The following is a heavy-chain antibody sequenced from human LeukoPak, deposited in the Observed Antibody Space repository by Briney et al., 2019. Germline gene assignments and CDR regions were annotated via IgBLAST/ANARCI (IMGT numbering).Heavy chain of an antibody. D-gene: IGHD5-12*01. CDR3: ARQGTIVAGTLGTTFYY. J-gene: IGHJ4*02. CDR2: IYPGDYDT. Sequence: GESLKISCKASGYSFTNYWIGWVRQMPGKGLEWMGIIYPGDYDTKYSPSFQGQFTISADKSINTAYLQWSSLRASDTAMYYCARQGTIVAGTLGTTFYYWGQGTLLTVSS. V-gene: IGHV5-51*01. CDR1: GYSFTNYW.